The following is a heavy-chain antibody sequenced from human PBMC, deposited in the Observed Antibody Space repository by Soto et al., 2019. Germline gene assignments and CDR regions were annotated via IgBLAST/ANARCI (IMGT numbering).Heavy chain of an antibody. J-gene: IGHJ3*02. CDR2: ISAYNGNT. CDR1: GYSFTSYG. V-gene: IGHV1-18*01. Sequence: ASVKVSCKASGYSFTSYGISWVRQAPGQGLEWMGWISAYNGNTNYAQKLQGRVTMTTDTSTSTAYMELRSLRSDDTAVYYCARDHYYGSGSYYNVGAFDIWGQGTMVTVSS. CDR3: ARDHYYGSGSYYNVGAFDI. D-gene: IGHD3-10*01.